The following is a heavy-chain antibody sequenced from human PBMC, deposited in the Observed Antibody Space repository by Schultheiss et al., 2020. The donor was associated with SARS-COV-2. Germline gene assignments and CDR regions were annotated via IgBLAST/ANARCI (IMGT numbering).Heavy chain of an antibody. J-gene: IGHJ4*02. D-gene: IGHD1-7*01. V-gene: IGHV4-59*01. CDR2: IYYSGST. CDR3: AREVTGTAFDY. Sequence: ESLKISCAASGFTFSDYYMSWIRQPPGKGLEWIGYIYYSGSTYYSPSLKSRLTVSVDTSKNQFSLKLSSVTAADTAVYYCAREVTGTAFDYWGQGTLVTVSS. CDR1: GFTFSDYY.